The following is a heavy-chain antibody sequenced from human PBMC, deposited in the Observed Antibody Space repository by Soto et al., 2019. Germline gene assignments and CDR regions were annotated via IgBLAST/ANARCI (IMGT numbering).Heavy chain of an antibody. Sequence: PSETLSLTCAVYGGSFSGYYWSWIRQPPGKGLEWIGEINHSGSTNYNPSLKSRVTISVDTSKNQFSLKLSSVTAADTAVYYCARGLRRGSSSWYSHVGDLDYWGQGTLVTVSS. CDR1: GGSFSGYY. V-gene: IGHV4-34*01. D-gene: IGHD6-13*01. CDR2: INHSGST. J-gene: IGHJ4*02. CDR3: ARGLRRGSSSWYSHVGDLDY.